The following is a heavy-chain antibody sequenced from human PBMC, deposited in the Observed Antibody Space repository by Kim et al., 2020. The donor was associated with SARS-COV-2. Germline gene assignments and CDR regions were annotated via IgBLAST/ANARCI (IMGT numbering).Heavy chain of an antibody. CDR1: GFTFTDFA. J-gene: IGHJ4*02. D-gene: IGHD3-10*01. Sequence: GGSLRLSCAASGFTFTDFAMTWVRQTPGKGLEWLAAISGNTIHTYYADFVKGRFTISRDNSKNTLYLQMSSLRAEDTAIYYCAKDQAFGSGIQQLDYWGQGTLVTVSS. CDR3: AKDQAFGSGIQQLDY. CDR2: ISGNTIHT. V-gene: IGHV3-23*01.